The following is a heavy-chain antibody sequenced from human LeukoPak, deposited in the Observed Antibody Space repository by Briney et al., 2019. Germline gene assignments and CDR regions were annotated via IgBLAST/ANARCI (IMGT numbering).Heavy chain of an antibody. CDR3: ATDGAGFDT. J-gene: IGHJ5*02. V-gene: IGHV3-11*01. CDR2: INIGGTNT. Sequence: GGSLRLSCAASGFTFNDYYMSWVRQAPGKGLEWLSYINIGGTNTHYADSVKGRFTISRDNAKKSLYLEMNKLRAEDTAVYYCATDGAGFDTWGQGGLVTVSS. CDR1: GFTFNDYY.